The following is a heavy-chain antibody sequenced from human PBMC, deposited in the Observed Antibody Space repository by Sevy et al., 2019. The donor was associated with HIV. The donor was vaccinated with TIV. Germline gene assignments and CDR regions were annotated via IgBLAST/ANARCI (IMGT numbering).Heavy chain of an antibody. CDR3: ARGGYTYGKGYFDY. Sequence: KQSQTLSLTCGVSGYSISSGYYWGWIRQPPGKGLEWIGSIYHSGSTYSNPSLKSRVTISVDTSKNQFSLKLSSVTAADTAVYYCARGGYTYGKGYFDYWGQGTLVTVSS. CDR2: IYHSGST. CDR1: GYSISSGYY. V-gene: IGHV4-38-2*01. J-gene: IGHJ4*02. D-gene: IGHD5-18*01.